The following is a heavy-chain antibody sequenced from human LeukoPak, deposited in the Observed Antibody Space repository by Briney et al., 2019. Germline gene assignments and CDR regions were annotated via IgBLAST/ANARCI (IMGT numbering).Heavy chain of an antibody. CDR1: GDSISSQY. CDR3: ARHGWQRGYTFGDNWFDP. CDR2: IYYSGAT. Sequence: SETLSLTCIVSGDSISSQYWSWIRQPPGKGLEWIGYIYYSGATNYNPFFKSRVTIAVDSSKNQLSLTLISVTAADTAVYYCARHGWQRGYTFGDNWFDPWGQGTLVTVSS. J-gene: IGHJ5*02. V-gene: IGHV4-59*08. D-gene: IGHD5-18*01.